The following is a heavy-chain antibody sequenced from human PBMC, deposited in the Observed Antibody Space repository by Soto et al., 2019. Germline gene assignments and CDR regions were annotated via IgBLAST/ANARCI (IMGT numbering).Heavy chain of an antibody. CDR1: GGSFSGYY. CDR3: ARGRRKNGSGSYPRAWFDP. CDR2: INHSGST. V-gene: IGHV4-34*01. Sequence: QVQLQQWGAGLLKPSETLSLTCAVYGGSFSGYYWSWIRQPPGKGLEWIGEINHSGSTNYNPSLKSRVTISVDTSKNQFSLKLSSVTAADTAVYYCARGRRKNGSGSYPRAWFDPWGQGTLVTVSS. J-gene: IGHJ5*02. D-gene: IGHD3-10*01.